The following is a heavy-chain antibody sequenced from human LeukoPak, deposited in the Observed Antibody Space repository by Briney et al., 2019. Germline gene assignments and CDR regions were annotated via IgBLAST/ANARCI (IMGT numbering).Heavy chain of an antibody. J-gene: IGHJ4*02. Sequence: SETLSLTCAVYGGSFSGYYWSWIRQPPGKGLEWIGEINHSGSTNYNPSLKSRVTISVDTSKNQFSLKLSPVTAADTAVYYCARGVHYVWGSPSALDYWGQGTLVTVSS. D-gene: IGHD3-16*01. CDR2: INHSGST. CDR1: GGSFSGYY. V-gene: IGHV4-34*01. CDR3: ARGVHYVWGSPSALDY.